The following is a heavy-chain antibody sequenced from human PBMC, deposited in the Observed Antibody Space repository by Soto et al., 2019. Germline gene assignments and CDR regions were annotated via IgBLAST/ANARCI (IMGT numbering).Heavy chain of an antibody. CDR2: IDWDDDK. Sequence: GSGPTLVNPTQTLTLTCTFSVFSLSTSGMCVSWIRQPPGKALEWLALIDWDDDKYYSTSLKTRLTISKDTSKNQVVLTMTNMDPVDTATYYCARTTMVRGVIPTHFDYWGQGTLVTVSS. CDR3: ARTTMVRGVIPTHFDY. J-gene: IGHJ4*02. D-gene: IGHD3-10*01. CDR1: VFSLSTSGMC. V-gene: IGHV2-70*01.